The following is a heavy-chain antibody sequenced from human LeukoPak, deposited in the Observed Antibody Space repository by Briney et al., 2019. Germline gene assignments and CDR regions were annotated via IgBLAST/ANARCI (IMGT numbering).Heavy chain of an antibody. CDR2: ISAYNGNT. D-gene: IGHD3-3*01. J-gene: IGHJ4*02. CDR3: ARVAITIFGVVIIPFDC. CDR1: GYTFTSYG. V-gene: IGHV1-18*01. Sequence: ASVKVSCKASGYTFTSYGISWVRQAPGQGLEWMGWISAYNGNTNYAQKLQGRVTMTTDTSTSTAYMELRSLRSDDTAVYYCARVAITIFGVVIIPFDCWGQGTLVTVSS.